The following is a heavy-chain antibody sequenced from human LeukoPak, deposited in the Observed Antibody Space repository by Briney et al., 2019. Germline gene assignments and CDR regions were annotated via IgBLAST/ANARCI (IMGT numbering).Heavy chain of an antibody. J-gene: IGHJ4*01. D-gene: IGHD6-13*01. V-gene: IGHV3-7*01. CDR3: ARDGTAPGLYFDL. CDR1: GFTFTDYW. CDR2: IRRDGGEK. Sequence: GGSLRLSCAVSGFTFTDYWMNWVRQAPGKGLEWVASIRRDGGEKSYVDSVKGRFTISRDNTKNSLYLQMSSLRVEDTAVYYCARDGTAPGLYFDLWGQGTLVTVSS.